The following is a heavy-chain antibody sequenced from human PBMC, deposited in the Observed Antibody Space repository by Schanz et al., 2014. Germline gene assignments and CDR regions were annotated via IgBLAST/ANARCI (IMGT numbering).Heavy chain of an antibody. J-gene: IGHJ4*02. CDR1: GFTVSNNL. V-gene: IGHV3-66*01. Sequence: EVQLVESGGGLVQPGGSLRLSCAASGFTVSNNLMRWVRQAPGKGLEWVSIIYSGGSTFYADSEKGRFTISRDNSKNTLYLQMNRLRADDTAVYYCAKVAPAATYLDSWGQGTLVTVSS. CDR2: IYSGGST. D-gene: IGHD2-2*01. CDR3: AKVAPAATYLDS.